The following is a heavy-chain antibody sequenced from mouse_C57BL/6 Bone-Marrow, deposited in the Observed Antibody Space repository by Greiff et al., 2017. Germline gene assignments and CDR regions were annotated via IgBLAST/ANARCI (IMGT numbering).Heavy chain of an antibody. CDR1: GFNIKDYY. D-gene: IGHD1-1*01. V-gene: IGHV14-2*01. CDR3: ARGRLLPWYAY. J-gene: IGHJ3*01. CDR2: IDPEDGEP. Sequence: VQLQQSGAELVKPGASVKLSCTASGFNIKDYYMHWVKQRTEQGLEWIGRIDPEDGEPKYAPKFQGKATITADTSSNTAYMQLSSLTSEDTDVYYCARGRLLPWYAYWGQGTLVTVSA.